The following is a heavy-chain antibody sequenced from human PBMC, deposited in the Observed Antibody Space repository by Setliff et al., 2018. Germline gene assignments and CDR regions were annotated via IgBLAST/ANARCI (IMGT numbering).Heavy chain of an antibody. CDR3: ASAHYYSGYIEYFQY. J-gene: IGHJ1*01. V-gene: IGHV1-3*01. D-gene: IGHD5-12*01. Sequence: RASVKVSCKASGYSFTSYAMHWVRQAPGQRLEWMGWINAGNGNTKYSQKFQGRVTITRDTSASTVYMELSSLRSEDTAVYYCASAHYYSGYIEYFQYWGQGTLVTVSS. CDR1: GYSFTSYA. CDR2: INAGNGNT.